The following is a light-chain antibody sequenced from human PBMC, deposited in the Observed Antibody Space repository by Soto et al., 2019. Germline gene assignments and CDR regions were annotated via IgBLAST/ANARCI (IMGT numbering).Light chain of an antibody. CDR3: QQYRNWPPLT. J-gene: IGKJ4*01. V-gene: IGKV3-15*01. Sequence: EIVMTQSPATLSVSLGERVTLSCRASQNINTDLAWDQQKPGQAPRVLITGASTRATGVAARFSGSGSGTEFTLTISSVQSEDFAVYHCQQYRNWPPLTCGGGTKVEIK. CDR2: GAS. CDR1: QNINTD.